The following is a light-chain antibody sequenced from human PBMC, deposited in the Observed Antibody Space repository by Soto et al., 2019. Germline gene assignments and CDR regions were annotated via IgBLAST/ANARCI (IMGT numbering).Light chain of an antibody. Sequence: QSVLTQPASVSGSPGQSITISCTGTSSDVGAYDYVSWYQHHPGKAPKLMIHEVSDRPSRISNRFSGSKSGNTASLTISGLQAEDEADYYCSSYTSATTYVFGTGTKVTVL. V-gene: IGLV2-14*01. CDR2: EVS. J-gene: IGLJ1*01. CDR3: SSYTSATTYV. CDR1: SSDVGAYDY.